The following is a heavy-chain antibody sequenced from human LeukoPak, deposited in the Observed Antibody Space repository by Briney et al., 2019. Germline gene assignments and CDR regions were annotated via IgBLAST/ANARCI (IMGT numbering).Heavy chain of an antibody. D-gene: IGHD2-15*01. CDR3: ARGRVLPFEADYYYGMDV. V-gene: IGHV1-8*01. J-gene: IGHJ6*02. Sequence: GASVKVSCKASGYTFTSYDINWVRQATGQGLEWMGWMNPNSGNTGYARKFQGRVTMTRNTSISTAYMELSSLGSEDTAVYYCARGRVLPFEADYYYGMDVWGQGTTVTVSS. CDR1: GYTFTSYD. CDR2: MNPNSGNT.